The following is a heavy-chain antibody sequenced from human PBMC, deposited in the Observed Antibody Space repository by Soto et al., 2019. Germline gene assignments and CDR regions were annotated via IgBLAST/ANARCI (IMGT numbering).Heavy chain of an antibody. CDR3: ARDMDSYAYLPLWPVDY. D-gene: IGHD5-18*01. J-gene: IGHJ4*02. Sequence: QPGGSLRLSCAASGFTFYSYAMHWVRQAPGKGLEWVAVVSYDGSNFYYGDSVKDRFTISRDNSKTTLYLQMDSLRTEDTAVYYCARDMDSYAYLPLWPVDYWGQGTLVTVSS. CDR1: GFTFYSYA. V-gene: IGHV3-30*04. CDR2: VSYDGSNF.